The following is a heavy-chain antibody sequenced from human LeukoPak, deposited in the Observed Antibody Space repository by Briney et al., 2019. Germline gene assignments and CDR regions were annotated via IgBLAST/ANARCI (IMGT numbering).Heavy chain of an antibody. V-gene: IGHV4-34*01. J-gene: IGHJ6*03. CDR1: GGSFSGYY. D-gene: IGHD6-13*01. Sequence: KPSETLSLTCAVYGGSFSGYYWSWIRQPPGKGLEWIGEINHSGSTNCNPSLKSRVTISVDTSKNQFSLKLSSVTAADTAVYYCARLVPIAAAYYYMDVWGKGTTVTVSS. CDR3: ARLVPIAAAYYYMDV. CDR2: INHSGST.